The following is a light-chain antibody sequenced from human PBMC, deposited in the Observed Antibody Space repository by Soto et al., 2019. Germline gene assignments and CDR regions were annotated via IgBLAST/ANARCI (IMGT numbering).Light chain of an antibody. CDR3: QQYGSSPFT. CDR1: QSVSSSY. J-gene: IGKJ3*01. Sequence: EIGLTQSPGTLSLSPGERATLSCRASQSVSSSYLAWYQQKPGQAPRLLLDGASSRANGIPDRFSGSGSGTDFTLTISRLEPEDFAVYYCQQYGSSPFTYGPGTKVDIK. V-gene: IGKV3-20*01. CDR2: GAS.